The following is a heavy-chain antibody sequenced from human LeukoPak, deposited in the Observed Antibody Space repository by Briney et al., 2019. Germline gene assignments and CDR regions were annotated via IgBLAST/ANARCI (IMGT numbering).Heavy chain of an antibody. CDR1: GGSISSYS. Sequence: PSETLSLTCTVTGGSISSYSWSWIRQPPGKGLEWIGYIYYSGSTNYNPSLKSRVTISVDTSKNQFSLKLRSVTAADTAVYYCARESFDYGFDYWGQGTLVTVSS. CDR3: ARESFDYGFDY. J-gene: IGHJ4*02. D-gene: IGHD4-17*01. CDR2: IYYSGST. V-gene: IGHV4-59*01.